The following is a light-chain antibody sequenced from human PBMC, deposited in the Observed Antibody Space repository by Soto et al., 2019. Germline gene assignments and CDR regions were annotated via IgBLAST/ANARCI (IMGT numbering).Light chain of an antibody. CDR2: DAS. CDR3: QQRSNWPPWT. V-gene: IGKV3-11*01. CDR1: QSVSSY. J-gene: IGKJ1*01. Sequence: EIVLTQSPATLSLSPGERATLSCRASQSVSSYLAWYQQKPGQAPRLLIYDASNRATGIPARFSGSGSGTVFTLTICSLEPEDFAVYYCQQRSNWPPWTFGQGTTVDIK.